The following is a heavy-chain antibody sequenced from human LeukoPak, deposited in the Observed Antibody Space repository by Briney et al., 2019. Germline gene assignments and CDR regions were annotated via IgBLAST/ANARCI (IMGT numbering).Heavy chain of an antibody. J-gene: IGHJ4*02. V-gene: IGHV3-21*01. D-gene: IGHD5-18*01. CDR2: ISSSSSYI. CDR1: GFTFSSYS. Sequence: GGSLRLSCAASGFTFSSYSMNLVRQAPGKGLEWVSSISSSSSYIYYADSVKGRFTTSRDNAKNSLYLQMNSLRAEDTAVYYCARDGGAMAPRWGQGTLVTVSS. CDR3: ARDGGAMAPR.